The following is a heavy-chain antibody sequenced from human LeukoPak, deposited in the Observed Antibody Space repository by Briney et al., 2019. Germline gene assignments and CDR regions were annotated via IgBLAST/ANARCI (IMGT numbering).Heavy chain of an antibody. CDR3: ARSFRSFDYGGNGDQGY. CDR2: IYPGDSET. J-gene: IGHJ4*02. D-gene: IGHD4-23*01. V-gene: IGHV5-51*01. CDR1: GYSFTSYW. Sequence: GESLKISCKGSGYSFTSYWIGWVRQMPGKGLEWMGIIYPGDSETRYSPSFQGHVTISVDKSISTAYLQWSSLKASDTAMYYCARSFRSFDYGGNGDQGYWGQGTLVTVSS.